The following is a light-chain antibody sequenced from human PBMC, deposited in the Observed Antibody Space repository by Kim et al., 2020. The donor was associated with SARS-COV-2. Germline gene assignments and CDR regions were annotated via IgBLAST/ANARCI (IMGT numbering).Light chain of an antibody. CDR1: QSVSSSY. CDR3: QQWGT. Sequence: GTLSLSPGERATPSCRASQSVSSSYLAWYQQKPGQAPRLLIYGASSRATGIPDRFSGSGSGTDFTLTISRLEPEDFAVYYCQQWGTFGQGTKLEI. CDR2: GAS. V-gene: IGKV3-20*01. J-gene: IGKJ2*02.